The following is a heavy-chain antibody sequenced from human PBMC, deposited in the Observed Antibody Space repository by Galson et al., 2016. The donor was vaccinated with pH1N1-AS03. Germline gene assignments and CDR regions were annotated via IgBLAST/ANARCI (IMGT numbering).Heavy chain of an antibody. V-gene: IGHV3-21*01. J-gene: IGHJ6*02. CDR2: IRFSSTYI. D-gene: IGHD6-13*01. Sequence: SLRLSCAASGFTFSSHSMNWVRQAPGNGLEWVSAIRFSSTYIYYADSVQGRFTIYRDDAKNSLHLQMSSLRVEDTAVYSCARVLSTAAGHRLDVWGQGTTVTVSS. CDR3: ARVLSTAAGHRLDV. CDR1: GFTFSSHS.